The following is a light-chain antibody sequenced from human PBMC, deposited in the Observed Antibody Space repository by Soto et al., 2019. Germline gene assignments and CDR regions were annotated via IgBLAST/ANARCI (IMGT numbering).Light chain of an antibody. CDR1: TGAVTSGYY. CDR3: LLYYGGPGV. V-gene: IGLV7-43*01. J-gene: IGLJ2*01. Sequence: QAVVTQEPSLTVSPGGTVTLTCASSTGAVTSGYYPNWFQQKPGQAPRALIYSTSNKYSWTPARFSGSLLGGKAALTLSGVQPEDEAEYYCLLYYGGPGVFGGGTKLTVL. CDR2: STS.